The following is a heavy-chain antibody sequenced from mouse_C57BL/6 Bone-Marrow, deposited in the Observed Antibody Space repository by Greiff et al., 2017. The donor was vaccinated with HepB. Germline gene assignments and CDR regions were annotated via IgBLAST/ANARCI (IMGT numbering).Heavy chain of an antibody. Sequence: VQLQQSGAELVKPGASVKMSCKASGYTFTSYWITWVKQRPGQGLEWIGDINPGSGSTNYNEKFKSKATLTVDTSSSTAYMQLSSLTSEDSAVYYCARGWLRRRTWFAYWGQGTLVTVSA. D-gene: IGHD2-2*01. CDR3: ARGWLRRRTWFAY. CDR1: GYTFTSYW. V-gene: IGHV1-55*01. CDR2: INPGSGST. J-gene: IGHJ3*01.